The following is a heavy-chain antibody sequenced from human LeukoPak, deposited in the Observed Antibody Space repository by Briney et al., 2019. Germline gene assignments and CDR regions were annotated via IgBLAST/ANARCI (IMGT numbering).Heavy chain of an antibody. CDR1: GYTFTSYD. J-gene: IGHJ2*01. D-gene: IGHD1-26*01. Sequence: ASVKVSCKASGYTFTSYDINWVRQATGQGLEWMGWMNPDSGNTGYAQKFQGRVTMTRNTSMSTAYMELSSLRSEDTAVYYCARGELSWYFDLWGRGTLVTVSS. CDR2: MNPDSGNT. V-gene: IGHV1-8*01. CDR3: ARGELSWYFDL.